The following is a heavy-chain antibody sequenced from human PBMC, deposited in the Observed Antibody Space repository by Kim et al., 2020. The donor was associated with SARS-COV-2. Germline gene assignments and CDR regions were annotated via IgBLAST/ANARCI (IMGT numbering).Heavy chain of an antibody. CDR2: ISSSSSYI. J-gene: IGHJ4*02. Sequence: GGSLRLSCAASGFTFSSYSMNWVRQAPGKGLEWVSSISSSSSYIYYADSVKGRFTISRDNAKNSLYLQMNSLRAEDTAVYYCARDSLWDSSLDHYYFDYWGQGTLVTVSS. D-gene: IGHD6-6*01. CDR1: GFTFSSYS. CDR3: ARDSLWDSSLDHYYFDY. V-gene: IGHV3-21*01.